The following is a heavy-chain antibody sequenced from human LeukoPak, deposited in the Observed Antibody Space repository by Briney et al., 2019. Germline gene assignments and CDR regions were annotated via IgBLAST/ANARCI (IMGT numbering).Heavy chain of an antibody. Sequence: PGGSLRLSCAASGFTFSSHWMHWVRQVPGKGLVWVSRISTDGSATTYADSVKGRFTISRDNDKNTLYLQMNSLRAEDTAVYYCARGFLSSWGQGTLVTVSS. J-gene: IGHJ5*02. CDR3: ARGFLSS. CDR2: ISTDGSAT. D-gene: IGHD3-16*02. CDR1: GFTFSSHW. V-gene: IGHV3-74*01.